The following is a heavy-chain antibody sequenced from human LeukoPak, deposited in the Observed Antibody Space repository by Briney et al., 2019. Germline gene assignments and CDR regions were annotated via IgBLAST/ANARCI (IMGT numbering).Heavy chain of an antibody. J-gene: IGHJ4*02. CDR3: ARGRREYCTSTSCYYYFDY. CDR2: IYYSGNT. D-gene: IGHD2-2*01. CDR1: GGPISSSSYL. Sequence: SETLSLTCTVSGGPISSSSYLWGWIRQPPGEGLDWIGSIYYSGNTYYNPSLKSRVTMSVDTSKNQFSLKLRSVTASDTAVYYCARGRREYCTSTSCYYYFDYWGQGTLVTVSS. V-gene: IGHV4-39*01.